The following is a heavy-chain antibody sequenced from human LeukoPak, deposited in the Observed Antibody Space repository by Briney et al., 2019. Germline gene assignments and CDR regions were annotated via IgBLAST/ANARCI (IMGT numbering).Heavy chain of an antibody. V-gene: IGHV4-59*11. J-gene: IGHJ4*02. CDR1: GGSFSSHY. D-gene: IGHD5-18*01. Sequence: SETLSLTCTVSGGSFSSHYWGWIRQSPGKALEWIAYMFDSVTSKDNMSDSVTSKDNPSLKSRLTLSADTSKNQFSLRLSYVTAADPAVYYCATIKRGYPSGYFDFWGQGILVTVSS. CDR2: MSDSVTS. CDR3: ATIKRGYPSGYFDF.